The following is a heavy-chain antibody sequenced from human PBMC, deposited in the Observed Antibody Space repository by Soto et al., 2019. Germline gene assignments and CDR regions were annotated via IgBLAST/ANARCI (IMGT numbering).Heavy chain of an antibody. J-gene: IGHJ4*02. CDR2: INHSGST. V-gene: IGHV4-34*01. Sequence: PSETLSLTCAVYGGSFSGYYWSWIRQPPGKGLEWIGEINHSGSTNYNPSLKSRVTISVDTSKNQFSLKLSSVTAADTAVYYCARAPPLFCSGGSCYAGRNYWARGTWDPVSS. CDR1: GGSFSGYY. D-gene: IGHD2-15*01. CDR3: ARAPPLFCSGGSCYAGRNY.